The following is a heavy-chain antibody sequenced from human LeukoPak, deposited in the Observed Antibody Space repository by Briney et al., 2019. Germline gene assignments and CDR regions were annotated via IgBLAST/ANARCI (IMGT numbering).Heavy chain of an antibody. J-gene: IGHJ4*02. Sequence: GGSLRLSCAASGFTFSDYAMHWVRQAPGKGLEWVALIPYDGSNKYYADSVEGRFTISRDNFKNTLYLQINSVRAEDTAVYYCARATYYDYWSGYYGAFDYWGQGTLVTVSS. CDR3: ARATYYDYWSGYYGAFDY. CDR2: IPYDGSNK. V-gene: IGHV3-30*04. CDR1: GFTFSDYA. D-gene: IGHD3-3*01.